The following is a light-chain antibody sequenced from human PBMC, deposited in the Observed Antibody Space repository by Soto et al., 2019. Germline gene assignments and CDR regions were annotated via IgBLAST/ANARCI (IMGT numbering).Light chain of an antibody. CDR1: QSVLYSSNSKNY. V-gene: IGKV4-1*01. Sequence: IVMTQSPDSLAVSLGERATINCKSSQSVLYSSNSKNYLAWYQQKPGQAPRLLIYGASSRATGIPDRFSGSGSGTDFTLTISRLEPEDFAVYYCQQYGSSPLTFGGGTKVDIK. CDR3: QQYGSSPLT. CDR2: GAS. J-gene: IGKJ4*01.